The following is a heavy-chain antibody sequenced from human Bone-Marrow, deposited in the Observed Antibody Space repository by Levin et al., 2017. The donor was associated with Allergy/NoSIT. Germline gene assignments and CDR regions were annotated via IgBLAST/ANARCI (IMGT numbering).Heavy chain of an antibody. CDR3: ARDRALITIFGPFVPWFDP. V-gene: IGHV3-30-3*01. CDR2: ISYDGSNK. Sequence: AGGSLRLSCAASGFTFSSYAMHWVRQAPGKGLEWVAVISYDGSNKYYADSVKGRFTISRDNSKNTLYLQMNSLRAEDTAVYYCARDRALITIFGPFVPWFDPWGQGTLVTVSS. CDR1: GFTFSSYA. D-gene: IGHD3-3*01. J-gene: IGHJ5*02.